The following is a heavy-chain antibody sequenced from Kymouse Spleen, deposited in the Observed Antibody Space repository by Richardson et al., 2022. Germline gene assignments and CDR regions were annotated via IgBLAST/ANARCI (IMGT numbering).Heavy chain of an antibody. J-gene: IGHJ6*02. CDR3: AKDTQQQLANHYYYYGMDV. Sequence: EVQLVESGGGLVQPGRSLRLSCAASGFTFDDYAMHWVRQAPGKGLEWVSGISWNSGSIGYADSVKGRFTISRDNAKNSLYLQMNSLRAEDTALYYCAKDTQQQLANHYYYYGMDVWGQGTTVTVSS. CDR2: ISWNSGSI. V-gene: IGHV3-9*01. D-gene: IGHD6-13*01. CDR1: GFTFDDYA.